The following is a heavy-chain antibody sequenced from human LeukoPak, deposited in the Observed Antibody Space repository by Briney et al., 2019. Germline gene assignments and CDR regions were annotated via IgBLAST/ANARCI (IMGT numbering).Heavy chain of an antibody. CDR3: ARFRRTRFGALFDWFAP. Sequence: ASVEVSCKASGGTFSSYASSWVRQAPGQGLEWMGGMNPNSGNTYYAQKFQGRVTMTRKTSISTDYMELRSLRSEDTAVYYCARFRRTRFGALFDWFAPWGQGTLVTVSS. V-gene: IGHV1-8*02. D-gene: IGHD3-10*01. CDR2: MNPNSGNT. CDR1: GGTFSSYA. J-gene: IGHJ5*02.